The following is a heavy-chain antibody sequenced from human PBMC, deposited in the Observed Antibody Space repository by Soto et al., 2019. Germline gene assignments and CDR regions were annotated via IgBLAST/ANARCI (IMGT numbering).Heavy chain of an antibody. D-gene: IGHD3-22*01. CDR1: GYSFTSYW. Sequence: GESLKISCRGSGYSFTSYWICWVRQMPWKGLEWMGIIYPGDSDTRYSPSFQGQVTISADKSISTAYLQWSSLKASDTAMYYCARSSYYYDSSGYYPYYYYGMDVWGQGTTVTVSS. J-gene: IGHJ6*02. CDR2: IYPGDSDT. CDR3: ARSSYYYDSSGYYPYYYYGMDV. V-gene: IGHV5-51*01.